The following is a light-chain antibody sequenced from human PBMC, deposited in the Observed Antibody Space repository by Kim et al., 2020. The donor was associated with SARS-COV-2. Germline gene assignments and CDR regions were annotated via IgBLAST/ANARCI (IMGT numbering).Light chain of an antibody. V-gene: IGLV2-14*03. CDR2: DVS. J-gene: IGLJ3*02. CDR3: SSYTSSSTWV. CDR1: SSDVGGYNY. Sequence: GRSSTISCTGTSSDVGGYNYVSWYQQHPGKAPKLMIYDVSNRPSGVSNRFSGSKSGNTASLTISGLQAEDEADYYCSSYTSSSTWVFGGGTKLTVL.